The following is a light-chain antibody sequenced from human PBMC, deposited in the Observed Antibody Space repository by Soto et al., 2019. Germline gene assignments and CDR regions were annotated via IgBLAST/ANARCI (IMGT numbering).Light chain of an antibody. J-gene: IGKJ4*01. V-gene: IGKV3-15*01. CDR1: QSVRSSY. CDR3: QPYNNWPLT. Sequence: DIVLTKSPGTLSFSPGERAALSCRARQSVRSSYLAWYQQKPGQAPRLLIYGASTRATGVPTRFSGSRSGAEFTLTINSLQSEDFAVYYCQPYNNWPLTFGGGTKVDIK. CDR2: GAS.